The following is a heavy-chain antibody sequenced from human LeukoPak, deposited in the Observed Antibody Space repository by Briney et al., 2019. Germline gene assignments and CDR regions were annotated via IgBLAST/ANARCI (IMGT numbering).Heavy chain of an antibody. V-gene: IGHV4-39*07. D-gene: IGHD4-11*01. CDR3: ARGLQYPDY. CDR1: GGSISSSSYY. Sequence: ASETLSLTCTVSGGSISSSSYYWGWIRQPPGKGLEWIGYIYQSGSTYYNPSLKSRVTIAVDRSKNQFSLKLSSVTAADTAVYYCARGLQYPDYWGQGTLVTVSS. J-gene: IGHJ4*02. CDR2: IYQSGST.